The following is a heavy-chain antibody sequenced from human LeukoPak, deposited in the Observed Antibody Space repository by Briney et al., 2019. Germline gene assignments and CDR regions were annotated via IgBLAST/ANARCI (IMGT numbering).Heavy chain of an antibody. D-gene: IGHD3-3*01. Sequence: GGSLRLSCAASGFTFSSYAMSWVRQAPGKGLEWVSAISGSGGSTYYADSVKGRFTISRDNSKNTLYLQMNSLRAEDTAVYYCARSLRFLEWLSSYGMDVWGQGTTVTVSS. CDR2: ISGSGGST. J-gene: IGHJ6*02. V-gene: IGHV3-23*01. CDR3: ARSLRFLEWLSSYGMDV. CDR1: GFTFSSYA.